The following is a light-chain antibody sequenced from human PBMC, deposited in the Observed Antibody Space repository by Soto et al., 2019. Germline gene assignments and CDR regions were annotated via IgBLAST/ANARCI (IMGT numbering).Light chain of an antibody. CDR3: QQTNSCPFP. CDR1: QGISRW. V-gene: IGKV1-12*01. J-gene: IGKJ3*01. Sequence: IQMTQSPSSLSVSVSDRVTXXCLASQGISRWLAWYQQKPGKAPKLLIYTASRLQSGVPSRFSGSGSGTDFTLTISSLQPEDFATYYCQQTNSCPFPFGPGAKVDIK. CDR2: TAS.